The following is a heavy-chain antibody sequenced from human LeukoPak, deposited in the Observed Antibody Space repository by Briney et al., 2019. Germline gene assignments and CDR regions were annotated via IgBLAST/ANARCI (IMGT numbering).Heavy chain of an antibody. Sequence: PGGSLRLSCAASGFTFSSYWMHWVRQAPGKGLVWVSRINTDGSSTNYADSVKGRFTISRDNAKNTLYLQMNSLRAEDTAVYYCARDFYGNPVTPFYWGQGTLVTVSS. CDR1: GFTFSSYW. D-gene: IGHD4-23*01. CDR2: INTDGSST. V-gene: IGHV3-74*01. CDR3: ARDFYGNPVTPFY. J-gene: IGHJ4*02.